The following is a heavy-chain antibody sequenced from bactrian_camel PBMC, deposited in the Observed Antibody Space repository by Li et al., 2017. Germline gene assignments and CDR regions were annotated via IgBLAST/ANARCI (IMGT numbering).Heavy chain of an antibody. CDR1: GFIVSSQW. V-gene: IGHV3S6*01. CDR3: AADSWCYYSDLPASQPLRDFPY. CDR2: IVSDGSEI. J-gene: IGHJ6*01. D-gene: IGHD4*01. Sequence: QVQLVESGGGLVQPGGSLRLSCSASGFIVSSQWMYWLRQAPGKGLKWVSGIVSDGSEIRYADSVKGRFTISRPANDRNTMYLEMNDLKTEDTGVYRCAADSWCYYSDLPASQPLRDFPYWGQGTQVTVS.